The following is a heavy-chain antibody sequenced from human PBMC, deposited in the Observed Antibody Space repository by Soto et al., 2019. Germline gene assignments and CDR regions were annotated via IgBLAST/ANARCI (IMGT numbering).Heavy chain of an antibody. CDR1: GFTFSSYA. V-gene: IGHV3-23*01. Sequence: EVQLLESGGGLVQPGGSLRLSCAASGFTFSSYAMSWVRQAPGKGLEWLADITFRGDYTYYADSVKGRFTLSRDNSRNRLDLQMNSLKVEDTALYYCAKLGTMGVFDNWGQGTLLTVSS. J-gene: IGHJ4*02. CDR2: ITFRGDYT. CDR3: AKLGTMGVFDN. D-gene: IGHD1-26*01.